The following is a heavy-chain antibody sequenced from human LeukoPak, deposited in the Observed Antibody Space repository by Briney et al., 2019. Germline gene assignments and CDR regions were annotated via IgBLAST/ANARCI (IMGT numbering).Heavy chain of an antibody. V-gene: IGHV3-30-3*01. D-gene: IGHD1-26*01. CDR1: GFTFSSYA. CDR3: ARLSSSGSYYYFDY. J-gene: IGHJ4*02. CDR2: ISYDGSNK. Sequence: PGGSLRLSCAASGFTFSSYAMHWVRQAPGKGLEWVAVISYDGSNKYYADSVKGRFTISRDNSKNTLYLQMNSLGAEDTAVYYCARLSSSGSYYYFDYWGQGTLVTVSS.